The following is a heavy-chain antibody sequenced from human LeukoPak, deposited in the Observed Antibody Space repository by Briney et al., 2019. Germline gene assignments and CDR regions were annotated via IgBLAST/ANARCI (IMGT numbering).Heavy chain of an antibody. Sequence: SETLSLTCTVSGGSISSSSYYWGWIRQPPGKGLEWIGSIYYSGSTYYNPSLKSRVTISVDTSKNQFSLKLSSVTAADTAVYYCARQYDILTGYYHKGDWVDYWGQGTLVTVSS. V-gene: IGHV4-39*01. CDR1: GGSISSSSYY. CDR2: IYYSGST. D-gene: IGHD3-9*01. CDR3: ARQYDILTGYYHKGDWVDY. J-gene: IGHJ4*02.